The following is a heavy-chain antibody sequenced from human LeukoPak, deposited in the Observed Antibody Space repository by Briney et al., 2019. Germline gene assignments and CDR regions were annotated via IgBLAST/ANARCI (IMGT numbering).Heavy chain of an antibody. D-gene: IGHD1-26*01. CDR1: AFTFSDYS. J-gene: IGHJ4*02. V-gene: IGHV3-48*01. CDR2: ISGRSSTI. Sequence: GGSLRLSCAASAFTFSDYSMNWVRQAPGKGLEWISYISGRSSTIYYAGSVRGRFTISRDNAKNSMYLQMNSLRAEDTAVYYCARDRLTGGSYFFDYWGQGTLVTVSS. CDR3: ARDRLTGGSYFFDY.